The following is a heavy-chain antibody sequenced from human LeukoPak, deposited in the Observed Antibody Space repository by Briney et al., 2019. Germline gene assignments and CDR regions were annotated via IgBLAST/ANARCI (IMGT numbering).Heavy chain of an antibody. CDR2: IIPILGIA. D-gene: IGHD2-2*02. Sequence: ASVKVSCKXSGGTFSSNTISWVRQAPCQGLEWMGRIIPILGIANYPQKFQGRVTITADKSTSTAYMELSSLRSEDTAVYYCAREEEIVVVPAAIWFDPWGQGTLVTVSS. CDR3: AREEEIVVVPAAIWFDP. CDR1: GGTFSSNT. J-gene: IGHJ5*02. V-gene: IGHV1-69*10.